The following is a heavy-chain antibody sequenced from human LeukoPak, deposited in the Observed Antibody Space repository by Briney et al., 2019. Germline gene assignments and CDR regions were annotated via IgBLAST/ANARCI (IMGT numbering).Heavy chain of an antibody. D-gene: IGHD3-3*01. Sequence: PSETLSLTCAVYGGSFSGYYWSWIRQPPGKGLEWIGEINHSGSTNYNPSLKSRVTISVDTSKNQFSLKLSSVTAADTAVYYCARVGLEWFRYYYMDVWGKGTTVTVSS. CDR1: GGSFSGYY. CDR3: ARVGLEWFRYYYMDV. V-gene: IGHV4-34*01. J-gene: IGHJ6*03. CDR2: INHSGST.